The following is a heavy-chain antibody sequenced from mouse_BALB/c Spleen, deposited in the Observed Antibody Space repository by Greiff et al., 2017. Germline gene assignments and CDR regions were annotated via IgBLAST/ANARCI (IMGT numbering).Heavy chain of an antibody. CDR1: GFTFSSYT. CDR2: ISSGGSYT. D-gene: IGHD2-4*01. Sequence: EVKVVESGGGLVKPGGSLKLSCAASGFTFSSYTMSWVRQTPEKRLEWVATISSGGSYTYYPDSVKGRFTISRDNAKNTLYLQMSSLKSEDTAMYYCTRCPTMITTGYFDYWGQGTTLTVSS. CDR3: TRCPTMITTGYFDY. V-gene: IGHV5-6-4*01. J-gene: IGHJ2*01.